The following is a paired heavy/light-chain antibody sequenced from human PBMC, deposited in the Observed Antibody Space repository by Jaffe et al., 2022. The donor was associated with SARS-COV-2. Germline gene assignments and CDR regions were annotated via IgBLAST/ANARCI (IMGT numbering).Heavy chain of an antibody. CDR3: ARVSNDGWYRDGFDI. V-gene: IGHV4-59*01. Sequence: QVQLQESGPGLVKPSETLSLNCTVSGGSIRPYYWSWIRQPPGKGLEWIGYIYYTGRTNYNPSLKSRVTISVDTSKNQFSLNLNSVTAADTAVYYCARVSNDGWYRDGFDIWGQGTLVTVSS. D-gene: IGHD6-19*01. CDR2: IYYTGRT. J-gene: IGHJ3*02. CDR1: GGSIRPYY.
Light chain of an antibody. CDR3: SSRDFSGNL. CDR1: SLRTYY. Sequence: SSELTQDPAVSVALGQTVRITCQGDSLRTYYASWYQQKPGQAPLLVIYGKTNRPSGIPDRFSGSGSGDTASLTITGAQAEDEADYYCSSRDFSGNLFGGGTKLTVL. J-gene: IGLJ2*01. CDR2: GKT. V-gene: IGLV3-19*01.